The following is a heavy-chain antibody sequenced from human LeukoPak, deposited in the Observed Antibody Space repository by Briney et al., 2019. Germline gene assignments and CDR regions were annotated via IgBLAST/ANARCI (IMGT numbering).Heavy chain of an antibody. CDR1: GGSFSGYY. CDR2: INHSGST. CDR3: ARGRSYYYGSGSSPFDY. J-gene: IGHJ4*02. V-gene: IGHV4-34*01. D-gene: IGHD3-10*01. Sequence: SETLSLTCAVYGGSFSGYYWSWLRQPPGKGLEWIGEINHSGSTNYNPSLKSRVTISVDTSKNQFSLKLSSVTAADTAAYYCARGRSYYYGSGSSPFDYWGQGTLVTVSS.